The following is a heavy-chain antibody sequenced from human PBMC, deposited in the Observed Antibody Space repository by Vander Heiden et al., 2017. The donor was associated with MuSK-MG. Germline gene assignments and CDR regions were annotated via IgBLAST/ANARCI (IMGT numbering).Heavy chain of an antibody. CDR1: GFTFSSYA. J-gene: IGHJ4*02. CDR3: ARGPYYSSGWYDPRGVFDY. Sequence: QVQLVESGGGVVQPGRSLSLSCAASGFTFSSYAMHWVRQAPGKGLEWVAVISYDGSNKYYADSVKGRFTISRDNSKNTLYLQMNSLRAEDTAVYYCARGPYYSSGWYDPRGVFDYWGEGTLVTVSS. D-gene: IGHD6-19*01. CDR2: ISYDGSNK. V-gene: IGHV3-30*04.